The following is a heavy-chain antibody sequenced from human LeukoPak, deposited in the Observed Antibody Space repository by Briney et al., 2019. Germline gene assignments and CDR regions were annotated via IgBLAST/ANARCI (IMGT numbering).Heavy chain of an antibody. CDR1: GLSFTGYW. J-gene: IGHJ3*02. D-gene: IGHD3-22*01. V-gene: IGHV5-51*01. Sequence: GESLKTSFRGSGLSFTGYWIGWVPEMPRKGLGGEGIIYPGDSDTKYSPSFQGQVTISADKSISTAYLQWSRLKASDTAMYYCARLKDDSSGYDAFDIWGQGTMVTVSS. CDR3: ARLKDDSSGYDAFDI. CDR2: IYPGDSDT.